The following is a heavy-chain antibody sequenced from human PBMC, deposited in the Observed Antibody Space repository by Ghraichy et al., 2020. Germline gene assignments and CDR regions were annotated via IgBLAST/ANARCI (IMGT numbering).Heavy chain of an antibody. CDR2: ISGSGGST. V-gene: IGHV3-23*01. J-gene: IGHJ4*02. CDR3: AKDQPLSSVVVTAMADY. Sequence: GESLNISCAASGFTFSSYAMSWVRQAPGKGLEWVSAISGSGGSTYYADSVKGRFTISRDNSKNTLYLQMNSLRAEDTAVYYCAKDQPLSSVVVTAMADYWGQGTLVTVSS. D-gene: IGHD2-21*02. CDR1: GFTFSSYA.